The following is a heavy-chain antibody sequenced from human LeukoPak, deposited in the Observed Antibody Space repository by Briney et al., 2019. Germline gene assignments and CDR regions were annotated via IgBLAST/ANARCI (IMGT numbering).Heavy chain of an antibody. J-gene: IGHJ4*02. Sequence: GGSLRLSCAASGFTFSNYAMRWVRQAPGKGLEWVSVIYSGGSTYYADSVKGRFTISRDNSKNTLYLQMNSLRAEDTAVYYCASGVGALGYWGQGTLVTVSS. V-gene: IGHV3-66*01. D-gene: IGHD1-26*01. CDR3: ASGVGALGY. CDR2: IYSGGST. CDR1: GFTFSNYA.